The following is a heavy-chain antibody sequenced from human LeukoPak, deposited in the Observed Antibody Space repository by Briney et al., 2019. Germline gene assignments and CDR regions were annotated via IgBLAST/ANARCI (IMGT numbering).Heavy chain of an antibody. CDR1: GGSFSGYY. J-gene: IGHJ5*02. CDR2: IYYSGST. D-gene: IGHD3-22*01. V-gene: IGHV4-34*01. Sequence: PSETLSLTCAVYGGSFSGYYWGWIRQPPGKGLEWIGSIYYSGSTYYNPSLKSRVTISVDTSKNQFSLKLSSVTAADTAVYYCARTQPIYDSSGYYDIIQWFDPWGQGTLVTVSS. CDR3: ARTQPIYDSSGYYDIIQWFDP.